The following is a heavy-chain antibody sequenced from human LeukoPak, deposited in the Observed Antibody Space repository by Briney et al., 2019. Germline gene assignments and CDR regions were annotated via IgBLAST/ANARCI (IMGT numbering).Heavy chain of an antibody. CDR1: GFTFRYYW. CDR3: ASRNLFEY. V-gene: IGHV3-7*01. Sequence: GGSLRLSCAVSGFTFRYYWMSWVRQAPGKGPEWVANIKEDGSEKYYVDSVKGRFTISRDNAKRSLYLQMNSLRAEDTAVYYCASRNLFEYWGQGTLVTVSS. D-gene: IGHD1-14*01. J-gene: IGHJ4*02. CDR2: IKEDGSEK.